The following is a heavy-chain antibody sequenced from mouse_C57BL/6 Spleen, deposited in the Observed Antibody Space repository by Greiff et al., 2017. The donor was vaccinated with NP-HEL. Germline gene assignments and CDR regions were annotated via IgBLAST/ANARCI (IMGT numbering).Heavy chain of an antibody. CDR2: IHPSDSDT. Sequence: QVQLQQPGAELVKPGASVKVSCKASGYTFTSYWMHWVKQRPGQGLEWIGRIHPSDSDTNYNQKFKGKATLTVDKSSSPAYMQLSSLTSEDSAVYYCSIGSSVTSDDWGQGTTLAVAA. CDR1: GYTFTSYW. CDR3: SIGSSVTSDD. J-gene: IGHJ2*01. V-gene: IGHV1-74*01. D-gene: IGHD2-13*01.